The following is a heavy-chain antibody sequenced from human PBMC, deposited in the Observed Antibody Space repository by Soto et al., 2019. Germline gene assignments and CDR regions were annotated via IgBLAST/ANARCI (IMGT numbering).Heavy chain of an antibody. CDR2: INHSGST. Sequence: PSETLSLTCAVYGGSFSGYYWSWIRQPPGKGLEWIGEINHSGSTNYNPSLKSRVTISVDTSKNQFSLKLSSVTAADTAVYYCERAGYSSSYRPLDYWGQRTLVTVSS. V-gene: IGHV4-34*01. CDR1: GGSFSGYY. J-gene: IGHJ4*02. CDR3: ERAGYSSSYRPLDY. D-gene: IGHD6-6*01.